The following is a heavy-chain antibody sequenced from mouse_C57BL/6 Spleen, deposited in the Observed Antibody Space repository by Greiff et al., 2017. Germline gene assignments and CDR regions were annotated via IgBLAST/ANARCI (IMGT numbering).Heavy chain of an antibody. J-gene: IGHJ4*01. D-gene: IGHD2-1*01. CDR2: ISSGGSYT. V-gene: IGHV5-6*02. CDR3: ARLYCGNYYAMDY. CDR1: GFTFSSYG. Sequence: EVKLVESGGDLVKPGGSLKLSCAASGFTFSSYGMSWVRQTPDKRLEWVATISSGGSYTYYPDSVKGRFTISRDNAKNTLYLQMSSLKSEDTAMYYCARLYCGNYYAMDYWGQGTSVTVSS.